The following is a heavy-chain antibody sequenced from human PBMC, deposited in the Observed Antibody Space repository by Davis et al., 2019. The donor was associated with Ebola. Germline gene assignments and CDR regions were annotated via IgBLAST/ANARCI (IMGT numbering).Heavy chain of an antibody. J-gene: IGHJ3*02. V-gene: IGHV3-21*01. Sequence: GESLKISCASSGFPFRSYSMNWVLQAPGKGLEWVSSISSSSSYIYYADSVKGRFTISRDNAKHSLYLQMNSLRAEDTAVYYCARDALYYYGSGKEFAFDIWGQGTMVTVSS. CDR1: GFPFRSYS. CDR3: ARDALYYYGSGKEFAFDI. CDR2: ISSSSSYI. D-gene: IGHD3-10*01.